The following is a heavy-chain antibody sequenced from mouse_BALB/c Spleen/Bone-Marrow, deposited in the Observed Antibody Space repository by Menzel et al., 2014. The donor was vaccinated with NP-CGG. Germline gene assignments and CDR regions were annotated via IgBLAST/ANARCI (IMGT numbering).Heavy chain of an antibody. D-gene: IGHD1-3*01. CDR3: ARGGDNYAWFPY. J-gene: IGHJ3*01. CDR2: IDPSDSYT. Sequence: VQRVESGAEFVKPGASVKLSCKASGYTFTTYWMHWVKQRPGQGLEWIGQIDPSDSYTNYSQKFKGTATLTVDNSSSTAYMQRSSLSSEDSAVYYCARGGDNYAWFPYWGQGTLGTVSA. CDR1: GYTFTTYW. V-gene: IGHV1-69*02.